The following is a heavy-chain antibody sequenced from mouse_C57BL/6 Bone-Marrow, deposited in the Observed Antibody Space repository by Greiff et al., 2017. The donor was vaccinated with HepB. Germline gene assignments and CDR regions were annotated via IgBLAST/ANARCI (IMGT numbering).Heavy chain of an antibody. Sequence: QVQLQQPGAELVKPGASVKVSCKASGYTFTSYWMHWVKQRPGQGLEWIGMIHPNSGSTNYNEKFKSKATLTVDKSSSTAYMQLSSLTSEDSAVYYCARSVYYDYGSWFAYWGQGTLVTVSA. J-gene: IGHJ3*01. V-gene: IGHV1-64*01. CDR1: GYTFTSYW. D-gene: IGHD2-4*01. CDR2: IHPNSGST. CDR3: ARSVYYDYGSWFAY.